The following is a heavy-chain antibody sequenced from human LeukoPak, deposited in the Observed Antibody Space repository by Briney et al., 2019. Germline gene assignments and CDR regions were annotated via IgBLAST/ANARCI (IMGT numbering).Heavy chain of an antibody. CDR3: AREDYYDSSGSNFDY. CDR1: GGSISSYY. CDR2: IYYSGST. D-gene: IGHD3-22*01. J-gene: IGHJ4*02. V-gene: IGHV4-59*12. Sequence: SETLSLTCTVSGGSISSYYWSWIRQPPGKGLEWIGYIYYSGSTNYNPSLKSPVTISVDTSKNQFSLKLSSVTAADTAVYYCAREDYYDSSGSNFDYWGQGTLVTVSS.